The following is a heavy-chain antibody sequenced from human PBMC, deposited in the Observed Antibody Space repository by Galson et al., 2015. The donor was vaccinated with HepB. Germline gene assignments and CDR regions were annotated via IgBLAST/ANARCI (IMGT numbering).Heavy chain of an antibody. Sequence: SLRLSCAASGFTFSSYSMNWVRQAPGKGLEWVSSISSSSSYIYYADSVKGRFTISRDNAKNSLYLQMNSLRAEDTAVYYCARDGEDSSSWYDYYYGMDVWGQGTTVTVSS. CDR1: GFTFSSYS. V-gene: IGHV3-21*01. CDR3: ARDGEDSSSWYDYYYGMDV. D-gene: IGHD6-13*01. J-gene: IGHJ6*02. CDR2: ISSSSSYI.